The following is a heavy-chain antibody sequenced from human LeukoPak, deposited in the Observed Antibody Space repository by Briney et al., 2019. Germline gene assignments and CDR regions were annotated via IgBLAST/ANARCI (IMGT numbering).Heavy chain of an antibody. CDR2: INPKSGGT. CDR3: ARDVIMGDDHCWFDP. CDR1: GYTFSYYV. V-gene: IGHV1-2*02. D-gene: IGHD3-16*01. J-gene: IGHJ5*02. Sequence: ASVKVSCKASGYTFSYYVIHWVRQAPGQGLECMGWINPKSGGTNYVQKFQGRVTMTRDTSINTVYMELRTLNSDETAMNYCARDVIMGDDHCWFDPWGQGKLVTVSS.